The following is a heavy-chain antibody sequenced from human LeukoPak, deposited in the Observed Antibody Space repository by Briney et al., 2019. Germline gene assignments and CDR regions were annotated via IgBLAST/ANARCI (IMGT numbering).Heavy chain of an antibody. CDR3: ARDYVVVAATGYYYYYGMDV. J-gene: IGHJ6*02. D-gene: IGHD2-15*01. V-gene: IGHV3-66*01. Sequence: PGGSLRLSCAASGFTVSSNYMSCVRQAPGKGLEWVSVIYSGGSTYYADSVKGRFTISRDNSKNTLYLQMNSLRAEDTAVYYCARDYVVVAATGYYYYYGMDVWGQGTTVTVSS. CDR1: GFTVSSNY. CDR2: IYSGGST.